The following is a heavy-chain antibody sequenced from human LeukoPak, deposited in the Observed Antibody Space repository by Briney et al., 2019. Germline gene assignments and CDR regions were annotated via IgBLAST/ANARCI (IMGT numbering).Heavy chain of an antibody. V-gene: IGHV3-21*01. CDR3: ARDGGTRLKYSFGYGDY. CDR2: ISSSSSYI. D-gene: IGHD3-22*01. Sequence: PGGSLRLSCAASGFTFSSYSMNWVRQAPGKGLEWVSSISSSSSYIYYADSVKGRFAISRDNAKSSLYLQMNSLRAEDTAVYYCARDGGTRLKYSFGYGDYWGQGTLVTVSS. CDR1: GFTFSSYS. J-gene: IGHJ4*02.